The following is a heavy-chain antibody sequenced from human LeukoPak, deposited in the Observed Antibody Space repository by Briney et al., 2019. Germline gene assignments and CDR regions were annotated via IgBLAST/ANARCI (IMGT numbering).Heavy chain of an antibody. Sequence: PGGPLRLSCAASGFTFSSYWMHWVRQAPGKGLEGGANMKQDGSEKDLVDSVKGRFTISRDNAKKTLYLQTNSMRAEDTAVYSCVRDGDTSGYTNWGQGALVTVSS. D-gene: IGHD3-22*01. V-gene: IGHV3-7*01. CDR1: GFTFSSYW. CDR3: VRDGDTSGYTN. J-gene: IGHJ4*02. CDR2: MKQDGSEK.